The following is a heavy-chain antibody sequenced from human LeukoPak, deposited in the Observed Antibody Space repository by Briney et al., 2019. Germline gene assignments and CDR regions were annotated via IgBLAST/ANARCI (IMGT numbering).Heavy chain of an antibody. CDR1: GYSISSGYY. V-gene: IGHV4-38-2*01. Sequence: PSETLSLTCAVSGYSISSGYYWGWIRQPPGKGLEWIGSIYHSGSTYYNPSLKSRVTISVDTSKNQFSLKLSSVTAADTAVYYCARWVEYYYDSSGYPIDYWGQGTLVTVSS. CDR2: IYHSGST. J-gene: IGHJ4*02. CDR3: ARWVEYYYDSSGYPIDY. D-gene: IGHD3-22*01.